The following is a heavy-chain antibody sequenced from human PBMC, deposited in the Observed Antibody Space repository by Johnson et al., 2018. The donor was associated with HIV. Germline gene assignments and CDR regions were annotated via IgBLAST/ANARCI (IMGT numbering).Heavy chain of an antibody. D-gene: IGHD1-26*01. Sequence: VQLVESGGGLIQPGGSLRLSCAASGFTVSSNYMSWVRQVPGMGLEWVSVISGNGVSTYYADSVKGRFTISRDNSKNTLYLQMNSLRAEDTAVYYCARGVGNDAFDIWGQGTMVTVSS. CDR1: GFTVSSNY. CDR3: ARGVGNDAFDI. CDR2: ISGNGVST. J-gene: IGHJ3*02. V-gene: IGHV3-66*03.